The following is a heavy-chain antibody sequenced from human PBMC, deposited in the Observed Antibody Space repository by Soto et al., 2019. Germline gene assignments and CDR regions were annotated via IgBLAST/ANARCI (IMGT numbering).Heavy chain of an antibody. V-gene: IGHV4-39*01. Sequence: SETLSLTCTVSGGSINSSTYYWGWIRQPPGKGLDWIGSMYYTGSTYYNPSLKNRVTISVDTSKNQFSLKLSSVTAADKVVFYCATATYFQGSGIYRFDLWGQGTLVTVSS. CDR1: GGSINSSTYY. CDR3: ATATYFQGSGIYRFDL. J-gene: IGHJ4*02. CDR2: MYYTGST. D-gene: IGHD3-10*01.